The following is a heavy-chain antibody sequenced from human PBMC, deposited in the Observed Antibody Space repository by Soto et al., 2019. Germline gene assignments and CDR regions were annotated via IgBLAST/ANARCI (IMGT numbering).Heavy chain of an antibody. Sequence: GSRDSPVQPLGSPSLATTSWVRQAPGKGLEWVSLIYTGGNTNYADSVKGRFTISRDNSKNTLYLQMNSLRAEDTAVYYCARDYYYGSGNYYRADYYHYGMDVWGQGTTVTVSS. CDR3: ARDYYYGSGNYYRADYYHYGMDV. CDR1: GSPSLATT. CDR2: IYTGGNT. V-gene: IGHV3-53*01. J-gene: IGHJ6*02. D-gene: IGHD3-10*01.